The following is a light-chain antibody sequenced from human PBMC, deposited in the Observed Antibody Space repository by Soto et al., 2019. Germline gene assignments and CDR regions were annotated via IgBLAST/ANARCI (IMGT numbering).Light chain of an antibody. J-gene: IGKJ1*01. CDR2: GAS. V-gene: IGKV3D-15*01. CDR1: QSVNNY. CDR3: QQYNNWPPT. Sequence: EIVMTQPPATLSVSPGERATLSCRASQSVNNYLAWYQQKPGQAPRLLIYGASSRATGIPDKFSGSGSGTDFTLTITSPQSEDFAVYYCQQYNNWPPTFGQGTKVDIK.